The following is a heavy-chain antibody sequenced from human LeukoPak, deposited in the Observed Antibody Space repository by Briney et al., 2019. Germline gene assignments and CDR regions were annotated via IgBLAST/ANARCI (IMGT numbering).Heavy chain of an antibody. CDR2: IYYSGST. CDR3: ARSRVRGVFDY. D-gene: IGHD3-10*01. J-gene: IGHJ4*02. V-gene: IGHV4-31*03. Sequence: SETLSLTCTVSGGSISSGGYYWSWIRLHPGKGLEWIGYIYYSGSTYYNPSLKSRVTISVDTSKNQFSLKLSSVTAADTAVYYCARSRVRGVFDYWGQGTLVTVSS. CDR1: GGSISSGGYY.